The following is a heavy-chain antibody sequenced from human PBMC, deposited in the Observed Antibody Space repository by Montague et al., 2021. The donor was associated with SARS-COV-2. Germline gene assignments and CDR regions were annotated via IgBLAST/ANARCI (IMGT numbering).Heavy chain of an antibody. V-gene: IGHV4-59*01. CDR2: IYYSGST. J-gene: IGHJ4*02. CDR3: ARDQGRWLQPGVYTDY. D-gene: IGHD5-24*01. CDR1: GGSISSYY. Sequence: SETLSLTCTVSGGSISSYYWSWIRQPPGKGLEWIGYIYYSGSTNYNPSLKSRVTISVDTSKNQFSLKLSSVTAADTAVYYCARDQGRWLQPGVYTDYWGQGTLVTVSS.